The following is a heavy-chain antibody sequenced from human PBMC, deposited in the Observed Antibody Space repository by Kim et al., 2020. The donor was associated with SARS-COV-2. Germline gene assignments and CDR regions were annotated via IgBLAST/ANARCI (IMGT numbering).Heavy chain of an antibody. D-gene: IGHD4-17*01. CDR2: ITADGTT. CDR3: ATDGTHGDFDY. Sequence: GGSLRLSCVASGATLISYWMHGVRQVPGKGLLWVSGITADGTTPYGDFVKGRFTVSRDNAKNTLYLQMNSLRAEDTAVYYCATDGTHGDFDYWGQGTLVTVSS. CDR1: GATLISYW. J-gene: IGHJ4*02. V-gene: IGHV3-74*03.